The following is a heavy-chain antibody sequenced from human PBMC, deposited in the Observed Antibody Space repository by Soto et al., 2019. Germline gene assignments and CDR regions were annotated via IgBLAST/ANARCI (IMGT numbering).Heavy chain of an antibody. V-gene: IGHV3-43*01. CDR2: ISWDGGST. CDR1: GFTFDDYT. D-gene: IGHD6-13*01. CDR3: AKGDIAAGPVAEYFQH. J-gene: IGHJ1*01. Sequence: EVQLVESGGVVVQPGGSLRLSCAASGFTFDDYTMHWVRQAPGKGLEWVSLISWDGGSTYYADSVKGRFTISRDNSKNTLYLQMHSLRTEDTALYYCAKGDIAAGPVAEYFQHWGQGTLVTVSS.